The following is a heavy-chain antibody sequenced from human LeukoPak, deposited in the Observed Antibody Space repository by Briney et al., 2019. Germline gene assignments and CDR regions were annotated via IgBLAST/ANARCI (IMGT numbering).Heavy chain of an antibody. CDR1: GYTFTGYY. J-gene: IGHJ4*02. CDR3: ATAGFDIAVAGLFDY. CDR2: INPNSGGT. V-gene: IGHV1-2*02. D-gene: IGHD6-19*01. Sequence: GASVKVSCKASGYTFTGYYMHWVRQAPGQGLGWMGWINPNSGGTNYAQKFQGRVTMTRDTSISTAYMELSRLRSDDTAVYYCATAGFDIAVAGLFDYWGQGTLVTVSS.